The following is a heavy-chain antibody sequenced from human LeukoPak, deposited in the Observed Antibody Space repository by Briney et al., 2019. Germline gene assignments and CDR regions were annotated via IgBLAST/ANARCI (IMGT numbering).Heavy chain of an antibody. J-gene: IGHJ4*02. CDR2: ISYDGSNK. Sequence: PGGSLRLSCAASGFTFSSYAMPWVRQAPGKGLEWVAVISYDGSNKYYADSVKGRFTISRDNSKNTLYLQMNSLRAEDTAVYYCARDTLRYYYDSSGYLTHFAYWGQGTLVTVSS. V-gene: IGHV3-30-3*01. D-gene: IGHD3-22*01. CDR3: ARDTLRYYYDSSGYLTHFAY. CDR1: GFTFSSYA.